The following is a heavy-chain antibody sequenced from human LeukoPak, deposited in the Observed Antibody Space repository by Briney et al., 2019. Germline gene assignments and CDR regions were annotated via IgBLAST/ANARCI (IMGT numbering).Heavy chain of an antibody. V-gene: IGHV3-23*01. Sequence: GGSLRLSCAASGFTFSSYAMSWVRQAPGKRLEWVSAISGSGGSTYYADSVKGRFTISRDNSKNTLYLQMNSLRAEDTAVYYCAKRSVRCSSTSCYSANFDYWGQGTLVTVSS. CDR3: AKRSVRCSSTSCYSANFDY. D-gene: IGHD2-2*02. J-gene: IGHJ4*02. CDR2: ISGSGGST. CDR1: GFTFSSYA.